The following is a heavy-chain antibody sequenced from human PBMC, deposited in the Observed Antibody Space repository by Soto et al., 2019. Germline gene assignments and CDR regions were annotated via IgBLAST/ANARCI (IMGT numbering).Heavy chain of an antibody. V-gene: IGHV3-11*01. Sequence: GGSLRLSCAASGFTFSDYYMSWIRQAPGKGLEWVSYITSSGSTIYYADSVKGRFTISRDNAKNSLYLQMNSLRAEDTAVYYCARENDQWVAADNWGQGTLVTVSS. D-gene: IGHD6-19*01. CDR3: ARENDQWVAADN. CDR1: GFTFSDYY. CDR2: ITSSGSTI. J-gene: IGHJ4*02.